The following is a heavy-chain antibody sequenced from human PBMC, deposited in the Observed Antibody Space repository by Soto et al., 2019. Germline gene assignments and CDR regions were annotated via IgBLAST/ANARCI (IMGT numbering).Heavy chain of an antibody. V-gene: IGHV3-48*01. CDR2: ISSSSTI. J-gene: IGHJ4*02. D-gene: IGHD3-10*01. Sequence: GGSLRLSCAASGFTFSSYSMNWVRQAPGKGLEWVSYISSSSTIYYADSVKGRFTISRDNAKNSLYLQMNSLRAEDTAVYYCARDDYGIDYWGQGTLVTSPQ. CDR1: GFTFSSYS. CDR3: ARDDYGIDY.